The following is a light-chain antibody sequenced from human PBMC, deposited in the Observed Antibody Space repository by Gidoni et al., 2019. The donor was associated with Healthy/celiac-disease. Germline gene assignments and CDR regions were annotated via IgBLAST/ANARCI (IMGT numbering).Light chain of an antibody. CDR2: AAS. CDR3: QQLNSYPLT. V-gene: IGKV1-9*01. Sequence: DIQLTQSPSFLSASVGDRVTITCRASQGISSYLAWYQQKPGKAPKLLIYAASTLQSGVPSRFSGSGSGTEFTLTISSLQPEDFATYYCQQLNSYPLTVXQXTKLEIK. J-gene: IGKJ2*01. CDR1: QGISSY.